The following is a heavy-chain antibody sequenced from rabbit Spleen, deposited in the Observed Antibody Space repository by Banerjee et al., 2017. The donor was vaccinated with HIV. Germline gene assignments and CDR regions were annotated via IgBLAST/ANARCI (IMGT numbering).Heavy chain of an antibody. V-gene: IGHV1S45*01. J-gene: IGHJ4*01. D-gene: IGHD1-1*01. Sequence: QEQLVESGGGLVQPGGSLKLSCKASAFDFSSGGVSWVRQAPGKGLEWIACINAATAKPVYATWAKGRFTISRTSSTTVTLRMTSLTAADRATYFCARDLVGVIGWNFYLWGQGTLVTVS. CDR1: AFDFSSGG. CDR3: ARDLVGVIGWNFYL. CDR2: INAATAKP.